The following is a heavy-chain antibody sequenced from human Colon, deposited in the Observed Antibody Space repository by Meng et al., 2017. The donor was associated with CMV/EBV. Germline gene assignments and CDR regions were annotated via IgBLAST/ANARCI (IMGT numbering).Heavy chain of an antibody. CDR1: AGSSSPNSHL. D-gene: IGHD3-10*01. J-gene: IGHJ4*02. CDR2: IYHSRSP. V-gene: IGHV4-39*07. Sequence: GPGLVNPSDTMSFTSIASAGSSSPNSHLWSSIRQPPGKGLEYIWSIYHSRSPYHNASPQSPVTMSADTSNIQFSLKFSSVTAADTAQYYRARGVLNFFDYWGQGTLVTVSS. CDR3: ARGVLNFFDY.